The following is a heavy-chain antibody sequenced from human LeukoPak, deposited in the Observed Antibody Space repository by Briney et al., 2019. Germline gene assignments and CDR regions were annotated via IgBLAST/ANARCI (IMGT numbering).Heavy chain of an antibody. CDR2: TYYSGVT. Sequence: KPSETLSLTCTVSGGSISTYYWSWIRQPPGKGLEWIGYTYYSGVTNYNPSLKSRVTISVDTSKNQFSLKLSSVTAADTALYYCAREYYSGSGSYEKWFDPWGQGTLVTVSS. CDR1: GGSISTYY. CDR3: AREYYSGSGSYEKWFDP. V-gene: IGHV4-59*01. D-gene: IGHD3-10*01. J-gene: IGHJ5*02.